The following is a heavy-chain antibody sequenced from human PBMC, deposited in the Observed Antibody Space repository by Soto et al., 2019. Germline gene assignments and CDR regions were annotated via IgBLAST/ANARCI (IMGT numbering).Heavy chain of an antibody. CDR3: VRDGSKTLRDWFDP. CDR1: GASISGFY. CDR2: IYATGTT. D-gene: IGHD2-2*03. J-gene: IGHJ5*02. Sequence: SETLSLTCTVSGASISGFYWSWIRKSAGKGLEWIGRIYATGTTDYNPSLKSRVMMSVDTSKKQFSLKLRSVTAADTAVYYCVRDGSKTLRDWFDPWGQGISVTVSS. V-gene: IGHV4-4*07.